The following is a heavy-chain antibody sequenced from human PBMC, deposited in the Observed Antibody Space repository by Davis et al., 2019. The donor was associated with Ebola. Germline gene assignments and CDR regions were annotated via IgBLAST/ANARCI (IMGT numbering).Heavy chain of an antibody. CDR2: IYSGGST. Sequence: PGGSLRLSCAASGFTVSSNYMSWVRQAPGKGLEWVSVIYSGGSTYYADSVKGRFTISRDNSKNTLYLQMNSLRAEDTAVYYCARDWVVISGMDVWGQGTTVTVSS. CDR1: GFTVSSNY. CDR3: ARDWVVISGMDV. V-gene: IGHV3-66*02. J-gene: IGHJ6*02. D-gene: IGHD3-22*01.